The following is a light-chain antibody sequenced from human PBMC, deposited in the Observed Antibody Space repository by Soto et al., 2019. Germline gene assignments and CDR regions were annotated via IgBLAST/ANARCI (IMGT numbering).Light chain of an antibody. CDR2: DVT. CDR3: CSYAGSYVV. CDR1: SSDVGSYNY. V-gene: IGLV2-11*01. J-gene: IGLJ2*01. Sequence: QSVLTQPRSVSGSPGQSVTISCTGTSSDVGSYNYVSWYQQHSGKVPKLMIFDVTKRPSGVPDRFSGSKSGNTASLTISGLQADDEAEYHCCSYAGSYVVFGGGTKVTVL.